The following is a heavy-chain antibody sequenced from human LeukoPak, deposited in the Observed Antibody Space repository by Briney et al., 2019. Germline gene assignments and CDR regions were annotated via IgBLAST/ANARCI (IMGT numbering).Heavy chain of an antibody. Sequence: ASVKVSCKVSGYTLTELSMHWVRQAPGKGLEWMGGFDPEDGETIYAQKFQGRVTITADESTSTAYMELSSLRSEDTAVYYCATSGGVGATFAEYFQHWGQGTLVTVSS. CDR1: GYTLTELS. D-gene: IGHD1-26*01. V-gene: IGHV1-24*01. CDR2: FDPEDGET. J-gene: IGHJ1*01. CDR3: ATSGGVGATFAEYFQH.